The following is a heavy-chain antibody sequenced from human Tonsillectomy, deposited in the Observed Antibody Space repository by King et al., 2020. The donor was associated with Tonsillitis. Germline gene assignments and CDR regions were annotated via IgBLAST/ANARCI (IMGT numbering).Heavy chain of an antibody. D-gene: IGHD6-19*01. J-gene: IGHJ1*01. V-gene: IGHV3-30*04. CDR2: ISYDGSNK. Sequence: VQLVESGGGVVQPGRSLRLSCAASGFTFSSYAMHWVRQAPGKGLEWVAVISYDGSNKYYADSVKGRFTISRDNSKNTLYMQMKSLRTEDTAVYYCAREVRAVADVYFRHSGQGTLVIIAS. CDR3: AREVRAVADVYFRH. CDR1: GFTFSSYA.